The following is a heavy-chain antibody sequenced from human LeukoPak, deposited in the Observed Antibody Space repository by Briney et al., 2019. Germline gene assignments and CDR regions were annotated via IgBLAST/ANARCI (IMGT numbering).Heavy chain of an antibody. J-gene: IGHJ4*02. D-gene: IGHD5-12*01. CDR1: GYSFISYL. CDR3: ARSPKNVAYNSGLDYFDF. V-gene: IGHV5-51*01. CDR2: IYPGDSGT. Sequence: GESLKISCKGSGYSFISYLIGWVRQMPGKGLEWMGIIYPGDSGTRYSPSFQGQVTISADKSISTAYLQWSSLKASDTAMFYCARSPKNVAYNSGLDYFDFWGQGTLVTVSS.